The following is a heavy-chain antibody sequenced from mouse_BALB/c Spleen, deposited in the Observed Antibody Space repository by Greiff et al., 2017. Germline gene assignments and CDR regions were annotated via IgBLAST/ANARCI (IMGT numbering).Heavy chain of an antibody. V-gene: IGHV2-6-7*01. J-gene: IGHJ2*01. CDR3: ARVYYGSSFPYYFDY. CDR1: GFSLTGYG. D-gene: IGHD1-1*01. CDR2: IWGDGST. Sequence: VKLVESGPGLVAPSQSLSITCTVSGFSLTGYGVNWVRQPPGKGLEWLGMIWGDGSTDYNSALKSRLSISKDNSKSQVFLKMNSLQTDDTARYYCARVYYGSSFPYYFDYWGQGTTLTVSS.